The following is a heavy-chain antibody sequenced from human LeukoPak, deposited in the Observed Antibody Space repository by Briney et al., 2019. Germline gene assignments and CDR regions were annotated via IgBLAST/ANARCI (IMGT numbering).Heavy chain of an antibody. J-gene: IGHJ4*02. Sequence: PGGSLRLSCAASGFTFSSYAMSWVRQAPGKGLEWVSAISGSGGSTYYADSVKGRFTISRDNSKNTLYLQMNSLRAEDAAVYYCARGIAVAGTYDCWGQGTLVTVSS. D-gene: IGHD6-19*01. CDR3: ARGIAVAGTYDC. CDR2: ISGSGGST. V-gene: IGHV3-23*01. CDR1: GFTFSSYA.